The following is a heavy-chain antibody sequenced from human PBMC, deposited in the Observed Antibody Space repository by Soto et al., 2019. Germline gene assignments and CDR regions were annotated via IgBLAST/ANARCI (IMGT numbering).Heavy chain of an antibody. V-gene: IGHV2-26*01. CDR1: GFSLSNARMG. CDR2: LFSTDEK. J-gene: IGHJ6*03. Sequence: QVTLKESGPVLVKPTETLTLTCTVSGFSLSNARMGVSWISQPPGKALEWLALLFSTDEKSYSTSLKSRLTISKDTYKSQVVLTMTNMDPVDTATYYCARIDDYAYYNMDVWGKGTTVTVSS. CDR3: ARIDDYAYYNMDV.